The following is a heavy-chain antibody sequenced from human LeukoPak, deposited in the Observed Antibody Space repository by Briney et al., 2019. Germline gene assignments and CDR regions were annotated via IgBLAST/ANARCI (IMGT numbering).Heavy chain of an antibody. CDR1: GGSISSGAYY. CDR2: ISYSGST. Sequence: SEALSLTCTVSGGSISSGAYYWSWIRQHPGKGLEWIGYISYSGSTYYNPSLKSRVTISVDMSKNQFSLKLSSVTAADTAVYYCARDLGADGYNLRNWFDPWGQGTLVTVSS. J-gene: IGHJ5*02. CDR3: ARDLGADGYNLRNWFDP. V-gene: IGHV4-31*03. D-gene: IGHD5-24*01.